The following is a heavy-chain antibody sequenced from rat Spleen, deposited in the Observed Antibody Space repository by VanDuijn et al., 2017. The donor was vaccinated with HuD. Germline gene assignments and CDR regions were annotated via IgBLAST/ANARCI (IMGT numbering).Heavy chain of an antibody. Sequence: EVQLVESGGGLVQPGRSLKLSCAASGFTFSDYYMAWVRQAPTKGLEWVASISYDGGSTYYRDSVKGRFTISRDNAKRSLYLQMDSLRSEDTATYYCTRDTGDYWGQGVMVTVSS. CDR2: ISYDGGST. J-gene: IGHJ2*01. V-gene: IGHV5-20*01. CDR3: TRDTGDY. CDR1: GFTFSDYY. D-gene: IGHD4-1*01.